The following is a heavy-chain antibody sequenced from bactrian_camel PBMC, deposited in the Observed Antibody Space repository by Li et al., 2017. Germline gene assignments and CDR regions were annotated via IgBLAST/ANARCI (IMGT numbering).Heavy chain of an antibody. D-gene: IGHD4*01. Sequence: HVQLVESGGGSVQPGGSLRLSCFRSGDTYSSDYCMGWFRQAPGKERELVSTITKDGPIYYADSVKGRFTISQDYAKNTVSLQMTRLKPEDTARYYCAATVLVWGKSACSSSRARGTQVTVS. CDR1: GDTYSSDY. V-gene: IGHV3S53*01. CDR2: ITKDGPI. J-gene: IGHJ4*01.